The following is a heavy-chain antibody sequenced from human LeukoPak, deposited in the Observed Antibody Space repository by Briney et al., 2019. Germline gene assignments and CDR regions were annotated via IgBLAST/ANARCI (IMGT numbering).Heavy chain of an antibody. J-gene: IGHJ4*02. V-gene: IGHV1-18*01. D-gene: IGHD3-22*01. Sequence: ASVKVSCKASGYTFTSFVISCVPQAPGHGLQWFGWISAYNGNTNYAQKLQGRVTMTTDTSTSTAYMELRSLRSDDTVVYYCARAYYDSSGYYRTEGIDYWGQGTLVTVSS. CDR2: ISAYNGNT. CDR3: ARAYYDSSGYYRTEGIDY. CDR1: GYTFTSFV.